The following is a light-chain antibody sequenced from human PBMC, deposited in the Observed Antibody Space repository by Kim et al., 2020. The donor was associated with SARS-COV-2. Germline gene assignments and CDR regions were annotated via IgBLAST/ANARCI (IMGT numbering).Light chain of an antibody. J-gene: IGLJ3*02. CDR1: SSDVGGYNY. CDR2: DVS. Sequence: LTQPASVSGSPGQSITISCTGTSSDVGGYNYVSWYQQHPGKAPKLMIYDVSKRPSGVSNRFSGSKSGNTASLTISGLQAEDEADYYCSSYTSSSSWVFGGGTQLTVL. V-gene: IGLV2-14*01. CDR3: SSYTSSSSWV.